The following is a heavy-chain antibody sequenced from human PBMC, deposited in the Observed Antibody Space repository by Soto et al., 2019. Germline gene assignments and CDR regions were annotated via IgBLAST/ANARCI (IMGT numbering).Heavy chain of an antibody. CDR1: GFTFSSYG. V-gene: IGHV3-33*01. CDR2: IWYDGSNK. D-gene: IGHD2-2*01. CDR3: AREAVVVPAARSDYYYHGKDV. Sequence: QVQLVESGGGVLRPGRSLRLSCAASGFTFSSYGMHWVRQAPGKGLEWVAVIWYDGSNKYYADSVKGRFTISRDNAKNTLYLQMNNLRAEDTSVYYCAREAVVVPAARSDYYYHGKDVWGQGTTVTVSS. J-gene: IGHJ6*02.